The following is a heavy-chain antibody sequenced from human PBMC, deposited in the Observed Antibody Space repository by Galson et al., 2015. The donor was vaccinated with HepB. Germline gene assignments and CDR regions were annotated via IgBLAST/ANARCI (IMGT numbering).Heavy chain of an antibody. V-gene: IGHV3-30*03. CDR2: ISYDGSN. CDR1: GFTFSTYL. CDR3: VRDHGDSTPHS. D-gene: IGHD4-17*01. Sequence: SLRLSCAASGFTFSTYLMHWVRQAPGKGLEWVAVISYDGSNSYVDSVKGRFTVSRDNSKNTLFLQMNSLRPEDTAVYYCVRDHGDSTPHSWGQGTLVTVSS. J-gene: IGHJ4*02.